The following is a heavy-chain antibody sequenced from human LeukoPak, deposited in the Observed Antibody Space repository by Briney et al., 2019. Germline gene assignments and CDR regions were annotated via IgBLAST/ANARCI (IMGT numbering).Heavy chain of an antibody. J-gene: IGHJ2*01. Sequence: GGSLRLSCAAYGFTFNNHSMHWVRQAPGKGLEWISYISRSGDTIYYADSVKGRFTISRDNANDSLYLQMNSLRDEDTAVYYCARLLKYYYDISGYGEDWYFDLWGRGTLVTVPS. CDR2: ISRSGDTI. CDR3: ARLLKYYYDISGYGEDWYFDL. V-gene: IGHV3-48*02. CDR1: GFTFNNHS. D-gene: IGHD3-22*01.